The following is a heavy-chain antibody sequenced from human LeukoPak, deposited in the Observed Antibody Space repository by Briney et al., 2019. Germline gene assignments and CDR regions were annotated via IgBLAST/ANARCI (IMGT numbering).Heavy chain of an antibody. CDR2: INNDGSRT. D-gene: IGHD7-27*01. J-gene: IGHJ4*02. Sequence: GGSLRLSCAASGFTLSNSWMFWVRQAPGKRLVWVSDINNDGSRTSYADSVKGRFTISRDGAKNTLFLQMNSLRAEDTAVYYCARGGLPGGFDYWGQGTLVTVSS. CDR1: GFTLSNSW. CDR3: ARGGLPGGFDY. V-gene: IGHV3-74*01.